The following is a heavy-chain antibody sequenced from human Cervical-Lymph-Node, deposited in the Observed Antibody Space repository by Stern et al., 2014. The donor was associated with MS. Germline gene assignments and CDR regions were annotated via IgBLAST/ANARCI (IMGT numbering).Heavy chain of an antibody. CDR3: ARARFGDAPSYYYYYGMDV. CDR2: IIPIFGTA. Sequence: QMQLVQSGAEVKKPGSSVKVSCKASGGTFSSYAISWVRQAPGQGLEWMGGIIPIFGTANYAQKFQGRVTITADESTSTAYMELSSLRSEDTAVYYCARARFGDAPSYYYYYGMDVWGQGTTVTVSS. J-gene: IGHJ6*02. D-gene: IGHD3-10*01. CDR1: GGTFSSYA. V-gene: IGHV1-69*01.